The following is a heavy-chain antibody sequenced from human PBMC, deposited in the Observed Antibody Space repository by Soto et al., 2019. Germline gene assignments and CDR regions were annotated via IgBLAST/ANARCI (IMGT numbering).Heavy chain of an antibody. D-gene: IGHD3-16*01. V-gene: IGHV3-23*01. CDR3: AKFRGPPYSYYYMDV. CDR1: GFTFGTYA. CDR2: ISGSGRTT. Sequence: SGGGLVQPGGSLRLSCAASGFTFGTYAMKWLRQAPGRGLECVSFISGSGRTTYYAESVKGRFTVSRDNSKSTMYLQMNSLRAEDTALYYCAKFRGPPYSYYYMDVWGKGTTVTVSS. J-gene: IGHJ6*03.